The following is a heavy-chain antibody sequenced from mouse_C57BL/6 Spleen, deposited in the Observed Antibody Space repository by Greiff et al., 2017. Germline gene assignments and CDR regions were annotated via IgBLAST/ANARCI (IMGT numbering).Heavy chain of an antibody. Sequence: EVMLVESGGGLVQSGRSLRLSCATSGFTFSDFYMEWVRQAPGKGLEWIAASRNKANDYTTEYSASVKGRFIVSRDTSQSILYLQMNALRAEDTAIYYCARDGRTGRRDYWYFDVWGTGTTVTVSS. CDR1: GFTFSDFY. J-gene: IGHJ1*03. D-gene: IGHD4-1*01. CDR3: ARDGRTGRRDYWYFDV. V-gene: IGHV7-1*01. CDR2: SRNKANDYTT.